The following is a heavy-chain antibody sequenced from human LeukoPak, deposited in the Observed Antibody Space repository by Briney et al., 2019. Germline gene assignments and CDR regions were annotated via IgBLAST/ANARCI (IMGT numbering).Heavy chain of an antibody. D-gene: IGHD4-17*01. V-gene: IGHV3-30*18. CDR2: ISHDGNNK. CDR1: GFTFSSYG. Sequence: GGSLRLSCAASGFTFSSYGMHWVRQAPGKWLEWVAVISHDGNNKYYADSVKGRFTISRDNSKNTLYLQMNSLRAEDTAVYYCAKDLVTTVRYYFDYWGQGTLVTVSS. J-gene: IGHJ4*02. CDR3: AKDLVTTVRYYFDY.